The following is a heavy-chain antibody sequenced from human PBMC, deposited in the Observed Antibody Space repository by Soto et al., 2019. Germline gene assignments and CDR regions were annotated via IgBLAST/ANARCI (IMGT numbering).Heavy chain of an antibody. Sequence: GASVKVSCKASGYTFTTYGISWVRQAPGQGLEWMGWISGYNGHTKYAQKFQGRVTMTTETSTNTVYMDLRNLRSDDTAVYYCAREGEMPYYYYGLDVWGQGTTVTVSS. J-gene: IGHJ6*02. CDR1: GYTFTTYG. CDR3: AREGEMPYYYYGLDV. CDR2: ISGYNGHT. D-gene: IGHD3-16*01. V-gene: IGHV1-18*01.